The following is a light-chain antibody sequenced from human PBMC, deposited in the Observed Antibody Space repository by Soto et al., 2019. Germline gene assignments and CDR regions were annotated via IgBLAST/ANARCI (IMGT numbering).Light chain of an antibody. CDR2: GSY. Sequence: QAVLTQPASSSGTPGQRVTISCSGSMSNIGSEAVNWFQQLPVTTPKVLIYGSYQRPSGVPDRFSGSKSGTSASLAISGLQSEDEADYYCAAWDASLHGYVFGTGTKVNVL. J-gene: IGLJ1*01. CDR3: AAWDASLHGYV. CDR1: MSNIGSEA. V-gene: IGLV1-44*01.